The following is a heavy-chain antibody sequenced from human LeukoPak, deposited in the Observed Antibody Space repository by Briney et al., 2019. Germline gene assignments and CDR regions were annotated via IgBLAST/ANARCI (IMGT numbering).Heavy chain of an antibody. V-gene: IGHV1-69*04. CDR1: GGTFSRCA. Sequence: SVKVSCKASGGTFSRCAISWVRQAPGQGLEWMGRIIPILGIANYAQKFQGRVTITADESTSTAYMELSSLRSEDTAVYYCARDRGMATPWRWYFDLWGRGTLVTVSS. J-gene: IGHJ2*01. CDR2: IIPILGIA. CDR3: ARDRGMATPWRWYFDL. D-gene: IGHD5-24*01.